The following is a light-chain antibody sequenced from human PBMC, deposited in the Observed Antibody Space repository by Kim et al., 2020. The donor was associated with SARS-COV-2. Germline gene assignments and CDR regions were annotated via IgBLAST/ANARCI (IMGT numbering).Light chain of an antibody. CDR1: QSVSSY. CDR2: DAS. J-gene: IGKJ4*01. V-gene: IGKV3-11*01. CDR3: QQRSKWPT. Sequence: EIMLTQSPVTLSLSPGERATLSCRASQSVSSYLAWYQQKPGQAPRLLIYDASNRATGIPVRFSGSGSGTDFTLTISSLEPEDFAVYYCQQRSKWPTFGGGTKVDIK.